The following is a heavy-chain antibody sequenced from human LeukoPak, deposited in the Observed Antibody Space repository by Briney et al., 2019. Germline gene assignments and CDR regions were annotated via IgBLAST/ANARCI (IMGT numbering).Heavy chain of an antibody. V-gene: IGHV3-7*01. J-gene: IGHJ4*02. D-gene: IGHD3-3*01. CDR1: VFIFTNDL. CDR2: MKHDGSEK. CDR3: ATDRGWRTSGYYLYYFEY. Sequence: GGSLRLSCAASVFIFTNDLMTWVRQAPGKGLEWVASMKHDGSEKYYVDSVRGRFTISRDNTMNSLYLQMSSLRAEDTAVYYCATDRGWRTSGYYLYYFEYWGQGTLVTFSS.